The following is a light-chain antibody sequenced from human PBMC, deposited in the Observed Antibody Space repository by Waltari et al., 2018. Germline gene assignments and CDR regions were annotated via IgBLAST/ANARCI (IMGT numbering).Light chain of an antibody. CDR2: EVS. CDR1: SSDGGGYNY. Sequence: QSALTQPPSASGSPGQSVTISCTGTSSDGGGYNYVSWYQQHPGKAPKRMIYEVSKRPSGVPDRFSGSKSGNTASLTVSGLQAEDEADYYCSSYAGSNNVVFGGGTKLTVL. CDR3: SSYAGSNNVV. V-gene: IGLV2-8*01. J-gene: IGLJ2*01.